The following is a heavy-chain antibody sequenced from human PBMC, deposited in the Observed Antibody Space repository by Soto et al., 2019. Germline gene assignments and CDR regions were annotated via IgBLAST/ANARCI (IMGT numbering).Heavy chain of an antibody. CDR2: IDPSDSYT. Sequence: GESLKISCKGSGYSFTSYWISWVRQMPGKGLEWMGRIDPSDSYTNYSPSFQGHVTISADKSISTAYLQWSSLKAPDTAMYYCASSIAAAGMGDYYGMDVWGQGTTVTVSS. D-gene: IGHD6-13*01. CDR1: GYSFTSYW. J-gene: IGHJ6*02. V-gene: IGHV5-10-1*01. CDR3: ASSIAAAGMGDYYGMDV.